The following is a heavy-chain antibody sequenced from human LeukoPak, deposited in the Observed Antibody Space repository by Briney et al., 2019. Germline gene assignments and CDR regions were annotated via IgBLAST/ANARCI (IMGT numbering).Heavy chain of an antibody. V-gene: IGHV4-4*02. CDR3: ARDQDDFWSGYHDAFDI. CDR1: GGSISSSNW. CDR2: IYHSGST. J-gene: IGHJ3*02. D-gene: IGHD3-3*01. Sequence: SETLSLTCAVSGGSISSSNWWSWVRQPPGKGLEWIGEIYHSGSTNYNPSHKSRVTISVDKSKNQFSLKLSSVTAADTAVYYCARDQDDFWSGYHDAFDIWGQGTMVTVSS.